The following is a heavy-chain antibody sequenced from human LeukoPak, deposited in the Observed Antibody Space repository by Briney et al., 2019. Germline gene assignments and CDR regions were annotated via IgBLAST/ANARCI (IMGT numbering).Heavy chain of an antibody. J-gene: IGHJ5*02. Sequence: ASVKVSCKASGYTFTGYYMHWVRQAPGQGLEWMGWINPNSGGTNYAQKFQDRVTMTGDTSVSTAYMEMSRLRPDDTAVYYCARGGDNNYFDPWGQGTLVTVSS. CDR1: GYTFTGYY. CDR2: INPNSGGT. CDR3: ARGGDNNYFDP. D-gene: IGHD3-10*01. V-gene: IGHV1-2*02.